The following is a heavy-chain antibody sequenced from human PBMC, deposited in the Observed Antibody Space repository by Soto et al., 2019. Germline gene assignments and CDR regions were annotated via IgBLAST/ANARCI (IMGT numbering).Heavy chain of an antibody. J-gene: IGHJ4*02. CDR2: IYYSGST. V-gene: IGHV4-31*03. Sequence: PSETLSLTCTVSGGSISSGGYYWSWIRQHPGKGLEWIGYIYYSGSTYYNPSLKSRVTISVDTSKNQFSLKLSSVTAADTAVYYCARAGYYYDSSGYYSDPFDYWGQGTLVTVSS. D-gene: IGHD3-22*01. CDR3: ARAGYYYDSSGYYSDPFDY. CDR1: GGSISSGGYY.